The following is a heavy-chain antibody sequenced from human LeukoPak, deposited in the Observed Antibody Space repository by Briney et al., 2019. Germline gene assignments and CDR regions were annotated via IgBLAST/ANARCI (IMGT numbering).Heavy chain of an antibody. CDR1: GGTFSSYA. J-gene: IGHJ4*02. CDR3: ARAKSFSSSVDIVATSLPDY. Sequence: SVKVSCKASGGTFSSYAISWVRQAPGQGLEWMGGIIPIFGTANYAQKFQGRVTITTDESTSTAYMELSSLRSEDTAVYYCARAKSFSSSVDIVATSLPDYWGQGTLVTVSS. D-gene: IGHD5-12*01. CDR2: IIPIFGTA. V-gene: IGHV1-69*05.